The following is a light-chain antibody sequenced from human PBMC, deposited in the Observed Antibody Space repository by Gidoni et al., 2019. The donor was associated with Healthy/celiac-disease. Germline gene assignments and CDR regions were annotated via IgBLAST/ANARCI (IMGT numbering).Light chain of an antibody. Sequence: EIVITQSPATLSVSPGERATLSCRASQSVSSNLAWYQQKPGQAPRLLIYGASTRATGIPARFSGSGSGTELTLTISSLQSEDFAVYYCQQYNNWPLTFGGGTKVEIK. CDR2: GAS. CDR1: QSVSSN. V-gene: IGKV3-15*01. J-gene: IGKJ4*01. CDR3: QQYNNWPLT.